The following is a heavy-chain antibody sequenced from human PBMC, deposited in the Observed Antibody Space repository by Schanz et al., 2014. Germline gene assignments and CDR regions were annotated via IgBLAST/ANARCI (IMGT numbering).Heavy chain of an antibody. Sequence: EVQLLESGGGLVQPGGSLRLSCAASGFTFSSYAMSWVRQAPGKGLEWVSAISGSGGSTYYADSVKGRFTISRDNSKNTLYLQMNSLRAEDTAVYYCAKMLGRGGAVIISDYYYGMDVWGQGTTVTVSS. CDR1: GFTFSSYA. CDR2: ISGSGGST. D-gene: IGHD3-3*01. V-gene: IGHV3-23*01. CDR3: AKMLGRGGAVIISDYYYGMDV. J-gene: IGHJ6*02.